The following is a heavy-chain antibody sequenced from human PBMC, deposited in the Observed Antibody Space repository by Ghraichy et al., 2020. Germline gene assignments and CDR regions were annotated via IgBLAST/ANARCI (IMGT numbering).Heavy chain of an antibody. Sequence: SETLSLTCTVSGGSISSYYWSWIRQPPGKGLEWIGYIYYSGSTNYNPSLKSRVTISVDTSKNQFSLKLSSVTAADTAVYYCVGSSPNWYFDLWGRGTLVTVSS. D-gene: IGHD6-6*01. V-gene: IGHV4-59*01. CDR1: GGSISSYY. J-gene: IGHJ2*01. CDR2: IYYSGST. CDR3: VGSSPNWYFDL.